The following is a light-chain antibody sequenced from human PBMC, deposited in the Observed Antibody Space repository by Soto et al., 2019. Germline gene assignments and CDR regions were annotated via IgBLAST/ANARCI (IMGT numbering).Light chain of an antibody. J-gene: IGKJ4*01. CDR2: GAS. Sequence: EIVMTQSPATLSVSPGERATLSCRASQSVSSNLAWYQQKPGQAPSLLIYGASTRATGIPARFSGSGSGTEFTLTISSLQSEDFAVYYCQQYNSWPALTFGGGTKVEVK. CDR1: QSVSSN. CDR3: QQYNSWPALT. V-gene: IGKV3D-15*01.